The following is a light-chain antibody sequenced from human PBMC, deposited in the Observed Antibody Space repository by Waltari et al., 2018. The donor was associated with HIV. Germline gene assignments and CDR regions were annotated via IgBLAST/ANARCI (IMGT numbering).Light chain of an antibody. CDR1: QSISSW. CDR3: QQYNSYPDS. J-gene: IGKJ2*03. CDR2: KAS. V-gene: IGKV1-5*03. Sequence: DIQMTQSPSTLSASVGDRVTSTCRASQSISSWLAWYQQKPGKAPKLLIYKASSLESGVPSRFSGSGSGTEFTLTISSLQPDDFATYYCQQYNSYPDSFGQGTKLEIK.